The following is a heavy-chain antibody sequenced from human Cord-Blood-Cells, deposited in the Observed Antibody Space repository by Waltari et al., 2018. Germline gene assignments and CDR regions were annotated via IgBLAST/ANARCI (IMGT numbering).Heavy chain of an antibody. CDR3: ARGGLPVLFY. Sequence: QVQLQESGPGLVKPSETLSLTCAVSGYSTSRGYSWGWIRQPPGKGLEWIGSIYHSGSTYYNPSLKSRVTISVDTSKNQFSLKLSSVTAADTAVYYCARGGLPVLFYWGQGTLVTVSS. CDR1: GYSTSRGYS. D-gene: IGHD3-16*01. V-gene: IGHV4-38-2*01. CDR2: IYHSGST. J-gene: IGHJ4*02.